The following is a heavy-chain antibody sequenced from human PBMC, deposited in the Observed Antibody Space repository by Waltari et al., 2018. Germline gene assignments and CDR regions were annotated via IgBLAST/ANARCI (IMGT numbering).Heavy chain of an antibody. CDR3: ARRSKIRFLEWPAMGYYGMDV. V-gene: IGHV4-34*01. CDR1: GGSFSGYY. Sequence: QVQLQQWGAGLLKPSETLSLTCAVYGGSFSGYYWSWIRQPPGKGLEWIGEINHSGSTNYNPSLKSRVTISVDTSKNQFSLKLSSVTAADTAVYYCARRSKIRFLEWPAMGYYGMDVWGQGTTVTVSS. CDR2: INHSGST. J-gene: IGHJ6*02. D-gene: IGHD3-3*01.